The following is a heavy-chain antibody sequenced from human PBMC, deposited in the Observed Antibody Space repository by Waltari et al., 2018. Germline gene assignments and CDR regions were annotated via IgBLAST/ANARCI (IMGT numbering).Heavy chain of an antibody. Sequence: QVQLVQSGAEVKKPGSSVKVSCKASGGTFSSYAISWVRQAPGQGLEWMGRIIPILGIANYAQKFQGRVTITADKSTSTAYMELSSLRSEDTAVYYCASYSSGWPHFDYWGQGTLVTVSS. CDR2: IIPILGIA. J-gene: IGHJ4*02. CDR1: GGTFSSYA. CDR3: ASYSSGWPHFDY. D-gene: IGHD6-19*01. V-gene: IGHV1-69*09.